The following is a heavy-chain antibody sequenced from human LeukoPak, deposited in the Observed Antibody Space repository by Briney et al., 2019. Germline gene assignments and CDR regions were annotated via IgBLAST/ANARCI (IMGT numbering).Heavy chain of an antibody. Sequence: SETLSLTCAVYGGSFSGYYWSWIRQPPGRGLEWIGEINHSGSTNYNPSLKSRVTISVDTSKNQFSLKLSSVTAADTAVYYCARTRYYYNSRSYGAPYYFDYWGQGTLVTVSS. V-gene: IGHV4-34*01. CDR3: ARTRYYYNSRSYGAPYYFDY. CDR2: INHSGST. J-gene: IGHJ4*02. D-gene: IGHD3-10*01. CDR1: GGSFSGYY.